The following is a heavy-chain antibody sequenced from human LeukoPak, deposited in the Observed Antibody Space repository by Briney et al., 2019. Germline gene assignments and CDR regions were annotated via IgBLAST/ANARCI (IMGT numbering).Heavy chain of an antibody. CDR3: ARVGTSSWSMR. Sequence: GGSLRLSCAASGFTFSSYGMHWVRQAPGKGLEWVAVISYDGSNKYYADSVKGRFTISRDNSKNTLYLQMNSLRAEDTAVYYCARVGTSSWSMRWGQGTLVIVSS. D-gene: IGHD6-13*01. CDR2: ISYDGSNK. CDR1: GFTFSSYG. J-gene: IGHJ4*02. V-gene: IGHV3-30*03.